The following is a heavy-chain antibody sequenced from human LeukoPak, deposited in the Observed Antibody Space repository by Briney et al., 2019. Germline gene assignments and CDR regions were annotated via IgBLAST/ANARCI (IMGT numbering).Heavy chain of an antibody. V-gene: IGHV3-30*02. CDR3: AKADISSGCLQS. CDR2: IRNDGYNH. Sequence: PGGTLRLSCAASGFTFSSYWMHWVRQAPGKGLQWVAFIRNDGYNHFYDDSVQGRFTFCRDNSNKTLYLEMNSLIAEETALYFCAKADISSGCLQSWGEGTLVTVSS. J-gene: IGHJ5*02. CDR1: GFTFSSYW. D-gene: IGHD6-19*01.